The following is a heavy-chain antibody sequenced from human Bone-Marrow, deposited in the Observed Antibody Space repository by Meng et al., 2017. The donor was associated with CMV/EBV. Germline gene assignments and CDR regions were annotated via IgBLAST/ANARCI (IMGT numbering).Heavy chain of an antibody. V-gene: IGHV3-30*02. D-gene: IGHD2-2*01. CDR3: AKPRVVVPAAPYYGMDV. CDR2: IRYDGSTK. J-gene: IGHJ6*02. Sequence: GESLKISCAASGFTFSSYGMHWVRQAPGKGLEWVAFIRYDGSTKYYADSVKGRFTISRDNSKNTLYLQMNSLRAEDTAVYYCAKPRVVVPAAPYYGMDVWGQGTTVTVPS. CDR1: GFTFSSYG.